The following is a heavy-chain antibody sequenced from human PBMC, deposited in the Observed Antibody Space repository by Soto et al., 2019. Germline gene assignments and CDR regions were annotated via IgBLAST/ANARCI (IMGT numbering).Heavy chain of an antibody. CDR3: ARFDDSSGYSYYFDY. CDR1: GGSFSGYY. CDR2: INHSGST. V-gene: IGHV4-34*01. Sequence: SETLSLTCAVYGGSFSGYYWSWIRQPPGKGLEWIGEINHSGSTNYNPSLKSRVTISVDTSKNQLSLKLSSVTAADTAVYYCARFDDSSGYSYYFDYWGQGTLVTVSS. J-gene: IGHJ4*02. D-gene: IGHD3-22*01.